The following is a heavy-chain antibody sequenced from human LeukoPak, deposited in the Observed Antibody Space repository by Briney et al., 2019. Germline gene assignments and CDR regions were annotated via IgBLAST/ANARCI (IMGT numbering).Heavy chain of an antibody. D-gene: IGHD6-19*01. CDR3: ARTVAGTGGVDY. CDR2: IYYSGGT. J-gene: IGHJ4*02. CDR1: GGSISSYY. Sequence: SETLSLTCTVSGGSISSYYWSWIRQPPGKGLEWIGYIYYSGGTNYNPSLKSRVTISVDTSKNQFSLKLSSVTAADTAVYYCARTVAGTGGVDYWGQGTLITVSS. V-gene: IGHV4-59*08.